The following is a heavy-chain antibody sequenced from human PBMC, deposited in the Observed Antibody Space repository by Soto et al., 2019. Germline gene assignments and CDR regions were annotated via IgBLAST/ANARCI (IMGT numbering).Heavy chain of an antibody. V-gene: IGHV3-23*01. CDR3: AKERAALGIDY. D-gene: IGHD7-27*01. J-gene: IGHJ4*02. CDR2: ISNNGFST. Sequence: PGGSLRLSCAASGFAFNNYAMTWVRQAPGKGLEWVSTISNNGFSTYYADSVKGRFTISRDNSMHTVYLQMSSLRAEDTALYYCAKERAALGIDYWGQGTLVTVSS. CDR1: GFAFNNYA.